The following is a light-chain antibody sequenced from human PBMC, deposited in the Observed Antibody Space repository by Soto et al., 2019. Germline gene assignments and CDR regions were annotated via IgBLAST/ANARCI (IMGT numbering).Light chain of an antibody. J-gene: IGLJ1*01. CDR1: SSDVGTYNL. Sequence: QSALTQPASVSGSPGQSITISCTGTSSDVGTYNLVSWYQQPPGKAPKLMIYEGSKRPSGVSNRFSGSKSGNTASLTISGLQAEDGADYYCCSYTTSATYVFGTGTKVTVL. CDR2: EGS. CDR3: CSYTTSATYV. V-gene: IGLV2-23*01.